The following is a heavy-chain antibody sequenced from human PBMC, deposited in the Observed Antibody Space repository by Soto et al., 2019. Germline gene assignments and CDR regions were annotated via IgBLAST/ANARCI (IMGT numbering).Heavy chain of an antibody. Sequence: GASVKVSCKASGYTFTSYAMHWWRQSPGQRLEWMGWINAGNGNTKYSQKFQGRVTITRDTSASTAYMELSSLRSEDTAVYYCARDSIVYDSSGYYFAEYFQHWGQGTLVTVSS. V-gene: IGHV1-3*01. CDR3: ARDSIVYDSSGYYFAEYFQH. CDR2: INAGNGNT. J-gene: IGHJ1*01. CDR1: GYTFTSYA. D-gene: IGHD3-22*01.